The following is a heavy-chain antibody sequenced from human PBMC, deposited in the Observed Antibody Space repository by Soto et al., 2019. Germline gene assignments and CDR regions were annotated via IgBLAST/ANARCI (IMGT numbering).Heavy chain of an antibody. D-gene: IGHD6-19*01. CDR2: IYHIGSP. CDR3: VRDRALDSSGHWFDT. V-gene: IGHV4-31*11. CDR1: GYSISSGYY. J-gene: IGHJ5*02. Sequence: PSETLSLTCAVSGYSISSGYYWGWIRQHPGRGLEWIGYIYHIGSPYYNPSLESRVTISLDTSKNQFSLNLTSVTAADTAIYYCVRDRALDSSGHWFDTWGQGTLVTVSS.